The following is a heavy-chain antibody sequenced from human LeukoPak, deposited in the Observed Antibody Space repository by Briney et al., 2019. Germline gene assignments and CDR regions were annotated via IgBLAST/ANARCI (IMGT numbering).Heavy chain of an antibody. J-gene: IGHJ4*02. CDR2: IWYDGSNK. V-gene: IGHV3-33*01. CDR3: ARDLGYGGSLDY. Sequence: GGSLRLSCAASGFTFSNYGMHWVRQAPGKGLEGVAVIWYDGSNKYYADSVKGRFTISRDNSKNTLYLQMNSLRAEDTAVYYCARDLGYGGSLDYWGQGTLVTVSS. CDR1: GFTFSNYG. D-gene: IGHD4-23*01.